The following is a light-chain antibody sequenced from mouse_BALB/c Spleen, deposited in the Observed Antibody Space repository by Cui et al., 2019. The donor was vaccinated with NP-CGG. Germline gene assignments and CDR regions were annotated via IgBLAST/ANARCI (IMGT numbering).Light chain of an antibody. V-gene: IGLV1*01. CDR2: GTN. CDR1: TGAVTTSND. Sequence: QAVVTQESALTTSPGETVTLTCRSSTGAVTTSNDANWAQEKPDHLFTGLIGGTNNRAPGVPARFSGSLIGDKAALTITGAQTEDEAIYFCALWYSNHWVFGGGTKLTVL. J-gene: IGLJ1*01. CDR3: ALWYSNHWV.